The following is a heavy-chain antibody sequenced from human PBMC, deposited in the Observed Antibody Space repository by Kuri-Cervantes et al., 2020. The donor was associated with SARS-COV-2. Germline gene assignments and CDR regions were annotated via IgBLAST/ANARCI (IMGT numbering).Heavy chain of an antibody. J-gene: IGHJ6*02. CDR3: AREFCSGGSCYSWGYYYGMDV. CDR2: ISWNSGSI. D-gene: IGHD2-15*01. V-gene: IGHV3-9*01. CDR1: GFTFDDYA. Sequence: SLKISCAASGFTFDDYAMHWVRQAPGKGLECVSGISWNSGSIGYADSVKGRFTISRDNAKNSLYLQMNSLRAEDTAVYYCAREFCSGGSCYSWGYYYGMDVWGQGTTVTVSS.